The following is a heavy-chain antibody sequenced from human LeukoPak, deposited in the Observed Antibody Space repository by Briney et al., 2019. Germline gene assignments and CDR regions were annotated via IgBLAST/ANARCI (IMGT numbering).Heavy chain of an antibody. CDR3: ARAESIVATIDY. CDR2: ISSSSSYI. V-gene: IGHV3-21*01. Sequence: GGSLRLSCAASGFTFSSYSMNSVRQAPGKGLEWLSSISSSSSYIYYADSVKGRFTISRDNAKNSLYLQMNSLRAEDTAVYYCARAESIVATIDYWGQGTLVTVSS. CDR1: GFTFSSYS. D-gene: IGHD5-12*01. J-gene: IGHJ4*02.